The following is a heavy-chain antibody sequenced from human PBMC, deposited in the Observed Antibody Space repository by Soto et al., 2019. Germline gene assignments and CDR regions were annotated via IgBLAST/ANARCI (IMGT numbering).Heavy chain of an antibody. V-gene: IGHV4-31*03. CDR2: ISHSGNT. Sequence: TLSLTCSVSGASVSSGTNYWSWIRQHPGKGLEWIGYISHSGNTYYNPSLSSRLTISVDTSQNQFSLKLSSVTAVDTAVYYCARGVHYYDSTGYLSDGGYNFDYWGQGTRVTVS. CDR3: ARGVHYYDSTGYLSDGGYNFDY. CDR1: GASVSSGTNY. D-gene: IGHD3-22*01. J-gene: IGHJ4*02.